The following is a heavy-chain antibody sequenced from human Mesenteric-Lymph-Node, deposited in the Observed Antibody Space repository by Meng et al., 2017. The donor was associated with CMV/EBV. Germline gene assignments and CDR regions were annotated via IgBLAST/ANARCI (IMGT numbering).Heavy chain of an antibody. CDR1: GFTFSNYY. J-gene: IGHJ4*02. V-gene: IGHV3-74*01. Sequence: GESLKISCAASGFTFSNYYMHWVRQAPGKGLEWVSRINGAGSNMYYADSVKGRFTISRDNAKKSLYLQMNNLRAEDTALYYCAKGGSSISVYYFDYWGQGTLVTVSS. D-gene: IGHD2-2*01. CDR3: AKGGSSISVYYFDY. CDR2: INGAGSNM.